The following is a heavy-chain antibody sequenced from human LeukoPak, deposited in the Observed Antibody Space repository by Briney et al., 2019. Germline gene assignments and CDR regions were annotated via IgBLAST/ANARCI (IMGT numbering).Heavy chain of an antibody. CDR2: ISGSGGTT. V-gene: IGHV3-23*01. J-gene: IGHJ4*02. CDR3: AKDYCSGGSCYSGGDY. CDR1: GFTFSNYA. D-gene: IGHD2-15*01. Sequence: PGGSLRLSCAASGFTFSNYAMSWVRQAPGKGLEWVSAISGSGGTTYYADSVKGRFTISRDNSKNTVHLQMNSLRAEDTAVYFCAKDYCSGGSCYSGGDYWGQGILVTVSS.